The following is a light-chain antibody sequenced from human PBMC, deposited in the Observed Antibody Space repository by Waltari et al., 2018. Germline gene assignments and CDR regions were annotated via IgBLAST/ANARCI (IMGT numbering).Light chain of an antibody. CDR1: QSVGRT. J-gene: IGKJ1*01. V-gene: IGKV3-20*01. CDR2: GAS. Sequence: EIVLTQSPGTLSFSPGERATLSCRASQSVGRTLAWYQQKPGQAPKLLIYGASIRATGIPDRFTGSGSGTDFSLTISSLEPEDFAIYFCQHYVRLPATFGQGTKVEIK. CDR3: QHYVRLPAT.